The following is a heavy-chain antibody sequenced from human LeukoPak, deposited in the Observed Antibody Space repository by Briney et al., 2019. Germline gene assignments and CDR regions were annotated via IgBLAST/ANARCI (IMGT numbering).Heavy chain of an antibody. Sequence: HPGGSLRLSCAASGFTFTTYWMSWVRQAPGKGLEWVANMKPDGSEIFYVDSVKGRFTISRDNAMNTLYLQMNSLRAEDTAVYYCAKPPPYSSSWQNYYYYYMDVWGKGTTVTISS. CDR2: MKPDGSEI. CDR3: AKPPPYSSSWQNYYYYYMDV. CDR1: GFTFTTYW. D-gene: IGHD6-13*01. J-gene: IGHJ6*03. V-gene: IGHV3-7*03.